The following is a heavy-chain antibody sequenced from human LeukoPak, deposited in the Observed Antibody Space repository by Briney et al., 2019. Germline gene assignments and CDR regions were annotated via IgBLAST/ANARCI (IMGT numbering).Heavy chain of an antibody. CDR3: ARANGMDV. CDR1: GFTLSSYS. J-gene: IGHJ6*02. V-gene: IGHV3-48*02. Sequence: GGSLRLSCTASGFTLSSYSMNWVRQAPGKGLEWVSYISSSSSTIYYADSVKGRVTISRDNAKNSLYLQMSSLRDEDTAVYYCARANGMDVWGQGTTVTVSS. CDR2: ISSSSSTI.